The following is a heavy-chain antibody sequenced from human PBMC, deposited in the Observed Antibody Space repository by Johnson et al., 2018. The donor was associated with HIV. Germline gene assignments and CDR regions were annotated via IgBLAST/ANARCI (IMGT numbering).Heavy chain of an antibody. Sequence: VQLVESGGGLVQPGGSLRLSCAASGFTFSSYAMSWVRQAPGKGLEWVSSISGSGGSTYYADSVKGRFTISRDNSKNTLYVQMNSLRAEDTAVYYWAEGGGEVLWFRELSDAFDSWGQGTMVTVSS. V-gene: IGHV3-23*04. CDR2: ISGSGGST. D-gene: IGHD3-10*01. J-gene: IGHJ3*02. CDR1: GFTFSSYA. CDR3: AEGGGEVLWFRELSDAFDS.